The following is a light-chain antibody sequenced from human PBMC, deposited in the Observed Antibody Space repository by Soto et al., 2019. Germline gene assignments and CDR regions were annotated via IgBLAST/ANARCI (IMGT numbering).Light chain of an antibody. Sequence: QSVLTQPRSVSGSPGQSVTISCTGTSSDVGGYNYVSWYQQHPGKAPKLMIYDVSKRPSGVPDRFSGSKSGNTASLTISGIQAEDEADYYCCSYAGSYTWVFGGGTKLTVL. CDR3: CSYAGSYTWV. CDR2: DVS. J-gene: IGLJ3*02. V-gene: IGLV2-11*01. CDR1: SSDVGGYNY.